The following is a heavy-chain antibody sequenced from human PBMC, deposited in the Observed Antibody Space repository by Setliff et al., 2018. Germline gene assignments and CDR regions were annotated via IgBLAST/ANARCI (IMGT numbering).Heavy chain of an antibody. J-gene: IGHJ3*02. CDR3: TRDTNIVVVPPHRTAFDI. V-gene: IGHV1-18*01. D-gene: IGHD2-2*01. Sequence: VASVKVSCRASGYTFSTYGIAWVRQAPGQGLEWMGWISPYNGYIIYAHKFQGRVTMTTDTSTGTADMELRNLRSDDTAVYYCTRDTNIVVVPPHRTAFDIWGQGTMVTVS. CDR1: GYTFSTYG. CDR2: ISPYNGYI.